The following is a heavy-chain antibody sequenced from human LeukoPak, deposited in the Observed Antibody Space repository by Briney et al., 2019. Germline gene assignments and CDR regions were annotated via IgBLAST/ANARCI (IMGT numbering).Heavy chain of an antibody. CDR3: ARDPDPLDWGSFRYFDY. CDR2: INPNSGGT. V-gene: IGHV1-2*02. Sequence: GASVKVSCKASGYTFTGYYMHWVRQAPGQGLEWMGWINPNSGGTNYAQKFQGRVTMTRDTSISTAYMELSRLRSDDTAVYYCARDPDPLDWGSFRYFDYWGQGNLVTVSS. J-gene: IGHJ4*02. D-gene: IGHD3/OR15-3a*01. CDR1: GYTFTGYY.